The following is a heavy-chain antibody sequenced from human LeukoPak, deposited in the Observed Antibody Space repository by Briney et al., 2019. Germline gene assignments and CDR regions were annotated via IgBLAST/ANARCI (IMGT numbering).Heavy chain of an antibody. Sequence: GGSLRLSCTASGFTFSSYWMHWVRQAPGTGLVWVSRINGDGGNTGYADSVKGRFTTFRDNAKSTLYLQMNSLRAEDTAVYCSARGKYGDFDSWGQGTLVTVSS. D-gene: IGHD4-17*01. CDR1: GFTFSSYW. CDR2: INGDGGNT. V-gene: IGHV3-74*01. CDR3: ARGKYGDFDS. J-gene: IGHJ4*02.